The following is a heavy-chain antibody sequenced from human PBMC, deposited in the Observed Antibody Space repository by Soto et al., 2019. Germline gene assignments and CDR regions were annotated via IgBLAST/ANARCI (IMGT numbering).Heavy chain of an antibody. J-gene: IGHJ5*02. D-gene: IGHD3-10*01. Sequence: QVQLQESGPGLVKPSETLSLTCSVSGDSLSSYYWTWIRQSPEMGLEWIASVSYTGRTHYNPSLKSRVTRSLDTSKSQVSVRLTSVTTAETAIYYCVRVVIRGWGGGDWFDPWGQGVRVTVSA. CDR2: VSYTGRT. V-gene: IGHV4-59*01. CDR1: GDSLSSYY. CDR3: VRVVIRGWGGGDWFDP.